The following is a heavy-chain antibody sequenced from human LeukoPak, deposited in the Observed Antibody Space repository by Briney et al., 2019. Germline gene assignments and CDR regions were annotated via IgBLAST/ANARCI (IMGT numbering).Heavy chain of an antibody. V-gene: IGHV1-69*05. CDR2: IIPIFGTA. Sequence: SVKVSCKASGGTFSSYAISWVRQAPGQGLEWMGGIIPIFGTANYAQKFQGRVTITTDESTSTAYMELSSLRSEDTAVYYGASTPFSRYCSGGSCYSGGFDYWGQGTLVTVSS. D-gene: IGHD2-15*01. J-gene: IGHJ4*02. CDR3: ASTPFSRYCSGGSCYSGGFDY. CDR1: GGTFSSYA.